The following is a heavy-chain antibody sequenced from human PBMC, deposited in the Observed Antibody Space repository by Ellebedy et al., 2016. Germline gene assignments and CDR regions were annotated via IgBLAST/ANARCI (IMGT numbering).Heavy chain of an antibody. CDR3: AREAGSWYRYMDV. Sequence: SETLSLXCAVYGGSFSDYYWSWIRQPPGKGLEWIGEINHSGSTNYNPSLKSRVTMSVDTSKNQFSLKLSSVTAADTAVYYCAREAGSWYRYMDVWGKGTTVTVSS. J-gene: IGHJ6*03. V-gene: IGHV4-34*01. CDR1: GGSFSDYY. D-gene: IGHD6-13*01. CDR2: INHSGST.